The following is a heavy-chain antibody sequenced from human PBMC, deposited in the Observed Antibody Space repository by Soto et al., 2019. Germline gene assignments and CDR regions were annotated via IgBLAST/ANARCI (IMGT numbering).Heavy chain of an antibody. CDR3: AKDLVVVPAAHPYYFDY. V-gene: IGHV3-23*01. CDR2: ISGSGGST. J-gene: IGHJ4*02. D-gene: IGHD2-2*01. Sequence: EVQLLESGGGLVQPGGSLRLSCAASGFTFSSYAMSWVRQAPGKGLEWVSAISGSGGSTYYADSVKGRFTISRDNSKNTVYLQMNSLRAEDTAVYYCAKDLVVVPAAHPYYFDYWGQGTLVTVSS. CDR1: GFTFSSYA.